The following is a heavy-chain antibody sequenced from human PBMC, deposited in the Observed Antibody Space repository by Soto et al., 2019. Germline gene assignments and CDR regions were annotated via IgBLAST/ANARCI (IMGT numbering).Heavy chain of an antibody. J-gene: IGHJ4*02. CDR1: GCSISGYY. CDR2: IHYSGSS. Sequence: SETLSLTCTVSGCSISGYYWSWIRQPPGKGLEWIAYIHYSGSSNSNPSLKSRVTISVDTSKNQLSLKLTSVTAADTAVYYCARHSNEYRKSLDYWGQGTLVTVS. D-gene: IGHD1-1*01. CDR3: ARHSNEYRKSLDY. V-gene: IGHV4-59*08.